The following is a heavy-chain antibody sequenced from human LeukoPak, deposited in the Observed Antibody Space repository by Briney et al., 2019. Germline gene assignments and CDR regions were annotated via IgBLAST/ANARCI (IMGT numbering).Heavy chain of an antibody. J-gene: IGHJ3*02. Sequence: PSETLPLTCAVYGGSFSGYYWSWIRQPPGKGLEWIGEINHSGSTNYNPSLKSRVTISVDTSKNQFSLKLSSVTAADTAVYYCARRGKGYFDWLTAFDIWGQGTMVTVSS. CDR3: ARRGKGYFDWLTAFDI. CDR2: INHSGST. CDR1: GGSFSGYY. D-gene: IGHD3-9*01. V-gene: IGHV4-34*01.